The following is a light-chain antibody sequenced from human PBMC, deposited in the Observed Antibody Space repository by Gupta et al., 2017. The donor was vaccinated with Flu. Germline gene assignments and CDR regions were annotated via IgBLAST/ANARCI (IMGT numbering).Light chain of an antibody. V-gene: IGKV3-11*01. J-gene: IGKJ4*01. Sequence: GERGTFSCRASQSSGNHVGWYQQKPGQAPRLLIFEASNRATGIPASFSGSGSGTDFTLTISSLEPEDFAVYYCQQRNRWPLTFGGGTMVEIK. CDR2: EAS. CDR3: QQRNRWPLT. CDR1: QSSGNH.